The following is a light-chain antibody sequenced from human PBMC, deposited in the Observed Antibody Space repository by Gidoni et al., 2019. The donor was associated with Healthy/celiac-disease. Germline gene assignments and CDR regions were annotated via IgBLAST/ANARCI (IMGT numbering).Light chain of an antibody. CDR3: QQYNNWPPWT. J-gene: IGKJ1*01. CDR2: GAS. CDR1: QSVSSN. V-gene: IGKV3-15*01. Sequence: EIVMTQSPATLSVSPGVRATLSCRASQSVSSNFAWYQQKPGQAPRLLIYGASTRATGIPARFSGSGSGTEFTLTISSLQSEDFAVYYCQQYNNWPPWTFGQGTKVEIK.